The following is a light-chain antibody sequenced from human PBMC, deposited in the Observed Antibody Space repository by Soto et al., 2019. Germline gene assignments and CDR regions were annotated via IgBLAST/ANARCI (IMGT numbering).Light chain of an antibody. CDR2: KVS. V-gene: IGKV2-24*01. Sequence: DIVMTQTPLSSPVTRGQPASIFCRASQSLVHSHGKTYLSWLHQRPGQTPRLLINKVSNRLSGVPDRFSGSGAGTHVTLKISRVEAEDVGVYYCIQATQFPHFTFGQGTKLEIK. CDR3: IQATQFPHFT. J-gene: IGKJ2*01. CDR1: QSLVHSHGKTY.